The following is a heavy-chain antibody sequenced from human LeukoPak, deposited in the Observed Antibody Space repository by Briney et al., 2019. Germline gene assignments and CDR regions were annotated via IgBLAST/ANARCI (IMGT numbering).Heavy chain of an antibody. CDR2: ISSSSSYI. CDR1: GFTFSSYS. V-gene: IGHV3-21*01. J-gene: IGHJ4*02. D-gene: IGHD3-3*01. CDR3: ARGDRSAYYDFWSGYSFDY. Sequence: GGSLRLSCAASGFTFSSYSMNWVRQAPGKGLEWVSSISSSSSYIYYADSVKGRFTISRDNAKNSLYLQTNSLRAEDTAVYYCARGDRSAYYDFWSGYSFDYWGQGTLVTVSS.